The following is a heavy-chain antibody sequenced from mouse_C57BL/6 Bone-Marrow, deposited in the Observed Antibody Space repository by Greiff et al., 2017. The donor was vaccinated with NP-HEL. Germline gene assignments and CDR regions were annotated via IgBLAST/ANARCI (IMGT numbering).Heavy chain of an antibody. J-gene: IGHJ4*01. CDR2: IFPGSGST. CDR1: GYTFTDYY. Sequence: QVQLQQSGPELVKPGASVKISCKASGYTFTDYYINWVKQRPGQGLEWIGWIFPGSGSTYYNEKFKGTATLHVDKSFSTAYMLPSSLTSEDYAVYFCERNYDSSYEAMDYWGQGKSVTVTS. D-gene: IGHD1-1*01. CDR3: ERNYDSSYEAMDY. V-gene: IGHV1-75*01.